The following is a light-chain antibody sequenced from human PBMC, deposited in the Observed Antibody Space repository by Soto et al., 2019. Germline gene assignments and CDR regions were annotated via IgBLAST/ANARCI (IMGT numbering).Light chain of an antibody. CDR3: QQYGRT. CDR2: GAS. Sequence: EIVLTQSPGTLSSSPGERATLSCRASQSVSSSYLAWYQQKPGQAPRLLIYGASSRATGIPDRFSGSGSGTDFTLTISRLEPEDFAVYYCQQYGRTFGQGTKVEIK. J-gene: IGKJ1*01. CDR1: QSVSSSY. V-gene: IGKV3-20*01.